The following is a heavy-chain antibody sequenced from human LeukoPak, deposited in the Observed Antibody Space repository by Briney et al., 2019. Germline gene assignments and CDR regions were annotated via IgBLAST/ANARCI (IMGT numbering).Heavy chain of an antibody. Sequence: SETLSLTCTVSGGSISSGGYYWSWIRQPPGKGLEWIGYIYHSGSTYYIPSLKSRVTISVDRSKNQFSLKLSSVTAADTAVYYCARGWYYDIWPRGGAFDIWGQGTMVTVSS. D-gene: IGHD3-9*01. V-gene: IGHV4-30-2*01. CDR2: IYHSGST. CDR1: GGSISSGGYY. CDR3: ARGWYYDIWPRGGAFDI. J-gene: IGHJ3*02.